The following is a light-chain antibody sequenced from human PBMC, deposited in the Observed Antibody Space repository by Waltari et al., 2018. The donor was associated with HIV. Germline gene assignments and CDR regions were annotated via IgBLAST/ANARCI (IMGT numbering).Light chain of an antibody. CDR3: SSYATNTTVI. Sequence: QSALTPPASVSGSPGQSITISCTGTTSDVGGYDFVSWFQQHPGKAPHLLIYDVTSRPSGTSDRFSGSKSGATASLTISGLQAEDEADYYCSSYATNTTVIFGGGTKVTVL. CDR2: DVT. J-gene: IGLJ2*01. CDR1: TSDVGGYDF. V-gene: IGLV2-14*03.